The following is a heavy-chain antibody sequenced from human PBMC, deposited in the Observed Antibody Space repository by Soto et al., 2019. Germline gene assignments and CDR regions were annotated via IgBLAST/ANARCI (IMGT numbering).Heavy chain of an antibody. Sequence: GASVKVSCKASGYTFTGYYMHWVRQAPGQGLEWMGWINPNSGGTNYAQKFQGWVTMTRDTSISTAYMELSRLRSDDTAVYYCARDRNDCVWGSYRYGYYYYYGMDVWGQGTTVTVSS. CDR1: GYTFTGYY. CDR3: ARDRNDCVWGSYRYGYYYYYGMDV. CDR2: INPNSGGT. V-gene: IGHV1-2*04. J-gene: IGHJ6*02. D-gene: IGHD3-16*02.